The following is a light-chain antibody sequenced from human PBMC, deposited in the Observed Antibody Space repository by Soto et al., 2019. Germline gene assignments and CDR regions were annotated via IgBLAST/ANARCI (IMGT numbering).Light chain of an antibody. CDR2: GAS. J-gene: IGKJ1*01. V-gene: IGKV3-15*01. CDR1: QSVSSN. Sequence: EMVMTQSLATLSVSPGERATLSCRASQSVSSNLAWYQQKPGQAPRLLIYGASTRATGIPARFSGSGSGTEFTLTISSLQSEDFAVYYCQQYNNWPQTFGQGTKVEIK. CDR3: QQYNNWPQT.